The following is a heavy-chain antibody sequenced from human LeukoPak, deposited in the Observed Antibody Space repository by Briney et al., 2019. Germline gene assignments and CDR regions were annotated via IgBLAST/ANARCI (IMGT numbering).Heavy chain of an antibody. V-gene: IGHV3-13*01. CDR1: GFTFSSYD. CDR3: ARGDSSGYYSSPDY. J-gene: IGHJ4*02. Sequence: GGSLRLSCAASGFTFSSYDMHWVRHATGKGLEWVSAIGTAGDTYYPGSVKGRFTISRENAKNSLYLQMNSLRAGDTAVYYCARGDSSGYYSSPDYWGQGTLVTVSS. CDR2: IGTAGDT. D-gene: IGHD3-22*01.